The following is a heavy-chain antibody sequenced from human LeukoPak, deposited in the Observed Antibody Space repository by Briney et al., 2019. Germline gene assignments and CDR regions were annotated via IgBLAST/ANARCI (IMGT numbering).Heavy chain of an antibody. CDR2: IYYSGST. V-gene: IGHV4-59*01. CDR3: ARGRSPQAPLPDAFDI. D-gene: IGHD3-10*01. J-gene: IGHJ3*02. CDR1: GGSISSYY. Sequence: KPSETLSLTCTVSGGSISSYYWSWIRQPPGKGLEWIGYIYYSGSTNYNPSLKSRVTISVDTSKNQFSLKLSSLTAADTAVYYCARGRSPQAPLPDAFDIWGQGTMVTVSS.